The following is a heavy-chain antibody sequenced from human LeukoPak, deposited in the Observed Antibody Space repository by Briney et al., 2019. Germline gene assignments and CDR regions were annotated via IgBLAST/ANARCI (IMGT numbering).Heavy chain of an antibody. CDR3: ATGWLRVRVLDY. D-gene: IGHD5-12*01. CDR2: FDPEDGET. J-gene: IGHJ4*02. V-gene: IGHV1-24*01. CDR1: GYTLTELS. Sequence: ASVKVSCKVSGYTLTELSMHWVRQAPGKGLEWMGGFDPEDGETIYAQKFQGRVTMTEDTSTDTAYMELSSLRSEGTAVYYCATGWLRVRVLDYWGQGTLVTVSS.